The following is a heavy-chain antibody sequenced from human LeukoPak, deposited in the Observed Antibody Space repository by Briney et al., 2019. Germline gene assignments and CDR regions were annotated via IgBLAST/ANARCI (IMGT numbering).Heavy chain of an antibody. CDR2: ISGSSSTI. CDR3: ARDSNPGWGRPFDY. D-gene: IGHD3-16*01. J-gene: IGHJ4*02. V-gene: IGHV3-48*01. Sequence: GGSLRLSCAASGFTFSSYSMNWVRQAPGKGLEWISYISGSSSTIYYADSVKGRFTISRDSAKNSLYLQMNSLRAEDTAAYYCARDSNPGWGRPFDYWGQGTLVTVSS. CDR1: GFTFSSYS.